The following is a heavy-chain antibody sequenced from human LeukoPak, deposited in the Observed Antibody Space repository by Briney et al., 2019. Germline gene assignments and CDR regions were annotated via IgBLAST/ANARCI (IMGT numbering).Heavy chain of an antibody. D-gene: IGHD3-10*01. CDR3: ARDGRSGSYYSPFDY. V-gene: IGHV4-38-2*02. Sequence: SETLSLTCTVSGYSISSGYYWGWIRQPPGKGLEWIGSIYHSGSTYYNPSLKSRVTISVDTSKNQFSLKLSSVTAADTAVYYCARDGRSGSYYSPFDYWGQGTLVTVSS. CDR1: GYSISSGYY. J-gene: IGHJ4*02. CDR2: IYHSGST.